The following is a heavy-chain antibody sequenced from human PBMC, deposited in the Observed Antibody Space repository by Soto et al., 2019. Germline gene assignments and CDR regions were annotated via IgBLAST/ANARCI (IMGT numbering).Heavy chain of an antibody. Sequence: EVQLVESGGGLIQPGGSLRLSCAVSGFTVSNNYMSWVRQAPGKGLEGVSVIYSGGYTAYGDSVKGRFTISRDNSKNQLYLQGNSLGAGARAVYSGAPRGGGGGYWGQGTLVTVSS. D-gene: IGHD3-10*01. CDR1: GFTVSNNY. V-gene: IGHV3-53*01. J-gene: IGHJ4*02. CDR2: IYSGGYT. CDR3: APRGGGGGY.